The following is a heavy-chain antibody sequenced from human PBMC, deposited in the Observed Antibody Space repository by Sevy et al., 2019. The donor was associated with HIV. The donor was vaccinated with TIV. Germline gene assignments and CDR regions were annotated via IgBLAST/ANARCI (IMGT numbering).Heavy chain of an antibody. CDR2: ISGSGGST. D-gene: IGHD3-22*01. J-gene: IGHJ3*02. V-gene: IGHV3-23*01. Sequence: GGSLRLSRAASGFTFSSYAMSWVRQAPGKGLEWVSAISGSGGSTYYADSVKGRFTISRDNSKNTLYLQMNSLRAEDTAVYYCAKERPYYYDSSGYGLGAFDIWGQGTMVTVSS. CDR1: GFTFSSYA. CDR3: AKERPYYYDSSGYGLGAFDI.